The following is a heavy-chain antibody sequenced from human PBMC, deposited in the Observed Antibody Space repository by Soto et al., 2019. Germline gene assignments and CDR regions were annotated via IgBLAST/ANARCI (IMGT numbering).Heavy chain of an antibody. CDR2: ISPYNGNT. CDR3: ARGGVMNYYDTSGYYFSSAFDI. CDR1: GYTFTNYG. V-gene: IGHV1-18*01. J-gene: IGHJ3*02. Sequence: QVQLVQSGAEVKKSGASVKVSCKASGYTFTNYGISRVRQAPGQGLEWMGWISPYNGNTNYAQNLQGRVTMTTDTSTSTAYMELRSLRSDDTAVYYCARGGVMNYYDTSGYYFSSAFDIWGQGTMVTVSS. D-gene: IGHD3-22*01.